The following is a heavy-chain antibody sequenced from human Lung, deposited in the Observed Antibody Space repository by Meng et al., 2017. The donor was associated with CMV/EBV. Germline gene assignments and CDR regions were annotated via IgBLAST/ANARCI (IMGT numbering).Heavy chain of an antibody. V-gene: IGHV1-69*10. CDR1: CGTLISYA. CDR2: IIPILGVT. J-gene: IGHJ4*02. Sequence: SAKVSCXASCGTLISYAISCVLQEPGQGLEWMGGIIPILGVTNYAQKFQGRVTISADKSTSTSYMQLSSLRSEDAVVYYYARGRSIPPFHDLWSGYDPHYFDYWGQGTLVTVSS. D-gene: IGHD3-3*01. CDR3: ARGRSIPPFHDLWSGYDPHYFDY.